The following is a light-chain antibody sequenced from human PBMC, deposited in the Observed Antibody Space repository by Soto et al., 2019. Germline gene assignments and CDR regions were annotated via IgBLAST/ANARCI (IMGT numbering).Light chain of an antibody. V-gene: IGKV4-1*01. CDR3: QQYYTTPLT. CDR1: QSVLYSSNNKNY. CDR2: WAS. J-gene: IGKJ4*01. Sequence: DIVMTQSPDSLAVSLGERATIHCKSSQSVLYSSNNKNYLAWYQQKPGQPPKLLIYWASTRESGVPDRFSGSESGTDYTLTISSLQAEDVAVFYGQQYYTTPLTFGGGTKVEIK.